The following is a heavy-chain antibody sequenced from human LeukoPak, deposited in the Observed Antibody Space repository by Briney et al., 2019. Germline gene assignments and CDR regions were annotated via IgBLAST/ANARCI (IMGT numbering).Heavy chain of an antibody. D-gene: IGHD1-7*01. CDR2: IYYSGST. Sequence: KPSETLSLTCTVSGGSISGYYWSWIRQPPGKGLEWIGYIYYSGSTNYNPSLKSRVTISADTSKNQFSLKLSSVTAADTAVYYFAAGNYYFDYWGQGTLVTVSS. J-gene: IGHJ4*02. CDR1: GGSISGYY. CDR3: AAGNYYFDY. V-gene: IGHV4-59*01.